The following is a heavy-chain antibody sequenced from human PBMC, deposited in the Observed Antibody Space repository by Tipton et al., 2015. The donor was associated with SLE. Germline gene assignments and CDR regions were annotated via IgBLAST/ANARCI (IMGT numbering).Heavy chain of an antibody. CDR1: GVSISTYY. Sequence: TLSLTCSVSGVSISTYYWSWIRQSPGKGLEWIGFFYFSGSSQYNPSLKSRVAISADTSNNQFSLELRSVAAADTAVYYCARHLGVIVAFEVWGLGTVLTVSS. V-gene: IGHV4-59*01. D-gene: IGHD3-10*01. J-gene: IGHJ3*01. CDR2: FYFSGSS. CDR3: ARHLGVIVAFEV.